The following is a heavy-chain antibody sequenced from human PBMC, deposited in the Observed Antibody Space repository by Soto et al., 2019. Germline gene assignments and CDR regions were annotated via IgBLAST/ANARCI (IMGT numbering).Heavy chain of an antibody. CDR2: IIPIFGTA. Sequence: SVKVSCKASGGTFSSYAISWVRQAPGQGLKWMGGIIPIFGTANYAQKFQGRVTITADKSTSTAYMELSSLRSEDTAVYYCASTSGGPPRFDYWGQGTLVTVSS. D-gene: IGHD3-10*01. V-gene: IGHV1-69*06. CDR1: GGTFSSYA. J-gene: IGHJ4*02. CDR3: ASTSGGPPRFDY.